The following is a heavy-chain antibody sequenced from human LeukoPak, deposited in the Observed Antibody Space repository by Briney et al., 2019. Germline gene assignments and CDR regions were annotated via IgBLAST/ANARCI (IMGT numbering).Heavy chain of an antibody. D-gene: IGHD2-2*03. CDR1: GFTLTNYE. V-gene: IGHV3-48*03. J-gene: IGHJ5*02. CDR3: ARDLIGWSLDP. CDR2: IDNDGWPT. Sequence: GGSLRLSCAASGFTLTNYEMNWVRQAPGKGLEWISYIDNDGWPTYYADSVKGRFTITRDDAKSSLYLQMDSLTVEDTAVYYCARDLIGWSLDPWGQGTLVTVSS.